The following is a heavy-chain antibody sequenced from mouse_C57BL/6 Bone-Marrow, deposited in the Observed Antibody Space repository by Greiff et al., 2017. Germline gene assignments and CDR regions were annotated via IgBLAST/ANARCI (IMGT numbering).Heavy chain of an antibody. CDR3: AKMDTVARYFDV. J-gene: IGHJ1*03. V-gene: IGHV2-5*01. CDR1: GFSLTGYG. CDR2: IWRGGST. Sequence: VKLQESGPGLVQPSQSLSITCTVSGFSLTGYGVHWVRQSPGKGLEWLGVIWRGGSTDYNAAFMSRLSITKDNSKSQVFFKMNSLQADDTAIYYCAKMDTVARYFDVWGTGTTVTVSS. D-gene: IGHD1-1*01.